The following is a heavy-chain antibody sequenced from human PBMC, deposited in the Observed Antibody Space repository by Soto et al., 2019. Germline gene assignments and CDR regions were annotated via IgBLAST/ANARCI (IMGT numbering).Heavy chain of an antibody. V-gene: IGHV1-3*01. CDR2: IHAGNGNT. CDR3: ARAVRATGREEGWSFDL. CDR1: GNTFTSYA. Sequence: QVQLVQSGAEVKEPGASVKVSCKASGNTFTSYAMHWMRQAPGQRLEWMGWIHAGNGNTKYSQKFQGSVTITRXXSXNRXYMDRSSLRSEDTPVYFCARAVRATGREEGWSFDLWGRGTLVIVSS. J-gene: IGHJ2*01. D-gene: IGHD3-9*01.